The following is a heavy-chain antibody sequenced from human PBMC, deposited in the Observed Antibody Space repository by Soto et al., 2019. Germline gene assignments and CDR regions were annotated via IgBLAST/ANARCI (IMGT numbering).Heavy chain of an antibody. D-gene: IGHD4-17*01. Sequence: PSETLSLTCAVSGYSVSDGYYLGWIRQPPGKGLEWIGSINRSDKTYYNPSLKSRLTISVDTSKNQISLTLSSVTAADTAIYYCARSGDDYGSYVDYWGQGTLVTVSS. J-gene: IGHJ4*02. V-gene: IGHV4-38-2*01. CDR3: ARSGDDYGSYVDY. CDR2: INRSDKT. CDR1: GYSVSDGYY.